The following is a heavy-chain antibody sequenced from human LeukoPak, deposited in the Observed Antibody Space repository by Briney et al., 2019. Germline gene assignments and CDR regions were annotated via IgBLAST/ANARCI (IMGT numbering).Heavy chain of an antibody. V-gene: IGHV4-39*01. CDR2: MYHNGST. Sequence: PSETLSLTCTVSGGSISSISYYWGWIRQPPGKGLEWIGSMYHNGSTYYNPSLKSRVTISVDTSKNQFSLKLSSVTAADTAVYYCARGVRYFDWLLFPDYYYYMDVWGKGTTVTVSS. J-gene: IGHJ6*03. CDR3: ARGVRYFDWLLFPDYYYYMDV. CDR1: GGSISSISYY. D-gene: IGHD3-9*01.